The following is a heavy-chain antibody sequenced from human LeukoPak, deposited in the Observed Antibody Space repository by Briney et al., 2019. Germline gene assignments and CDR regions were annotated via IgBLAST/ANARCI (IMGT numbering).Heavy chain of an antibody. V-gene: IGHV3-7*01. J-gene: IGHJ4*02. CDR2: IKQDGSEK. CDR3: ARDWSGWYFDY. D-gene: IGHD3-3*01. CDR1: GFTFSSYW. Sequence: GGSLRLSCAASGFTFSSYWKSWVRQAPGKGLEWVANIKQDGSEKYYVDSVKGRFTISRDNAKNSLYLQMNSLRAEDTAVYYCARDWSGWYFDYWGQGTLVTVSS.